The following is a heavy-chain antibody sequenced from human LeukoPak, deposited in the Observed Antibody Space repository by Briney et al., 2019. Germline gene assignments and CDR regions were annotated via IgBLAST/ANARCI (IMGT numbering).Heavy chain of an antibody. CDR3: ARAPEMSGSYYDQYFQH. CDR2: MNPNSGNT. CDR1: GYTFTSYD. J-gene: IGHJ1*01. D-gene: IGHD1-26*01. Sequence: GASVKVSCKASGYTFTSYDINWVRQATGQGLEWMGWMNPNSGNTGYAQKFQGRVTITRNTSISTAYMELGRLRSDDTAVYYCARAPEMSGSYYDQYFQHWGQGTLVTVSS. V-gene: IGHV1-8*03.